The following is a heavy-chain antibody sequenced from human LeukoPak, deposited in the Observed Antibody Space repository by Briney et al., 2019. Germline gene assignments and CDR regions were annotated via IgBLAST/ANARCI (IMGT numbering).Heavy chain of an antibody. CDR2: IGNDGSDK. D-gene: IGHD3-10*01. CDR1: GFTFSSYY. J-gene: IGHJ1*01. CDR3: AFPVREPQP. V-gene: IGHV3-7*01. Sequence: PGGSLRLSCTVSGFTFSSYYMGWLRQTAGKGLEWVAMIGNDGSDKKYVGSLKGRFTISRDNAKNSLSLQMSSLTAEDTALYYCAFPVREPQPWGRGTLVTVSS.